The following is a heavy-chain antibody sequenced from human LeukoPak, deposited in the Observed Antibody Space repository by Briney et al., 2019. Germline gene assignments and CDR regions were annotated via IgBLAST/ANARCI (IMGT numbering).Heavy chain of an antibody. CDR2: INHSGST. D-gene: IGHD6-6*01. J-gene: IGHJ4*02. CDR3: AKTPTAFVRGGYYFDY. Sequence: SETLSLTCAVYGVSFSGHYWSWIRQPPGKGLEWIGEINHSGSTNYNPSLKSRVTISVDTSKNQFSLNLSPVTAADTAVYYCAKTPTAFVRGGYYFDYWGQGTLVTVSS. V-gene: IGHV4-34*01. CDR1: GVSFSGHY.